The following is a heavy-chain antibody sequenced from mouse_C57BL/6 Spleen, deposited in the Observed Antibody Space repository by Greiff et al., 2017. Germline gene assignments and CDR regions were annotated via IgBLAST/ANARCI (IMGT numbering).Heavy chain of an antibody. D-gene: IGHD1-1*01. Sequence: QVQLQQSGAELVKPGASVKISCKASGYAFSSYWMNWVKQRPGKGLEGIGQFYPGDGDTNYNGKFKGKATLTADKSSSTAYMQLSSLTSEDSAVYFCARSDYGSSPYFDDWGKGTTLTVSS. V-gene: IGHV1-80*01. CDR3: ARSDYGSSPYFDD. J-gene: IGHJ2*01. CDR2: FYPGDGDT. CDR1: GYAFSSYW.